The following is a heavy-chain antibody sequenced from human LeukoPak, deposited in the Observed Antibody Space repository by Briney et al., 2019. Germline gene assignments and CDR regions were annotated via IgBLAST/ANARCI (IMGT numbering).Heavy chain of an antibody. CDR1: VFTFSSYS. CDR3: ARDRCCSWYHH. J-gene: IGHJ5*02. CDR2: ISSSSSYI. D-gene: IGHD2-15*01. V-gene: IGHV3-21*01. Sequence: GGSLRLSCTISVFTFSSYSMNWVRQAPGKGLEWVSSISSSSSYIYYADSVKGRFTISRDNAKNLLYLQMNSLRAEDTAAYYCARDRCCSWYHHWGQGTLVTVSS.